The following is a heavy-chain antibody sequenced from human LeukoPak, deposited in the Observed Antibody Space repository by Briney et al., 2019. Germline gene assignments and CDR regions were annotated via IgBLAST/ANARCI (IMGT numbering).Heavy chain of an antibody. Sequence: GGSLRLSCAASGFTFSSYSMNWVRQAPGKGLEWVSYISSSSSTIYYADSAKGRFTISRDNAKNSLYLQMNSLRAEDTAVYYCARELYDILTGYREGGDYWGQGTLVTVSS. V-gene: IGHV3-48*01. CDR1: GFTFSSYS. CDR3: ARELYDILTGYREGGDY. CDR2: ISSSSSTI. J-gene: IGHJ4*02. D-gene: IGHD3-9*01.